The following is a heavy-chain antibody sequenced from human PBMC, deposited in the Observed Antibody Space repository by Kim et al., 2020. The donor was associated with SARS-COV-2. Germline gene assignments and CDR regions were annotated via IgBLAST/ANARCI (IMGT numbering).Heavy chain of an antibody. J-gene: IGHJ1*01. CDR3: ARWADREYFQL. CDR2: IYPGDSDT. V-gene: IGHV5-51*01. Sequence: GESLKISCKGSGYSFTTYWIGWVRQMPGKGLEWMGIIYPGDSDTRYSPSFQGQVTISADKSITTAYLQWGSLKASDTAMYYCARWADREYFQLWGQGTLVTVSS. CDR1: GYSFTTYW.